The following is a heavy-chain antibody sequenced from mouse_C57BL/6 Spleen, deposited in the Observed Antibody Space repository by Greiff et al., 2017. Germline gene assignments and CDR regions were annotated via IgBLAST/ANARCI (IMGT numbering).Heavy chain of an antibody. CDR3: TRDLGRGDYAMDY. D-gene: IGHD4-1*01. J-gene: IGHJ4*01. V-gene: IGHV5-9-1*02. CDR1: GFTFSSYA. CDR2: ISSGGDYI. Sequence: EVKLMESGEGLVKPGGSLKLSCAASGFTFSSYAMSWVRQTPEKRLEWVAYISSGGDYIYYADTVKGRFTISRDNARNTLYLQMSSLKSEDTAMYYCTRDLGRGDYAMDYWGQGTSVTVSS.